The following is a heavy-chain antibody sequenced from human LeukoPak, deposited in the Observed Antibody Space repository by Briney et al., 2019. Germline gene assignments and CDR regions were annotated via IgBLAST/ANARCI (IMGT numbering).Heavy chain of an antibody. CDR1: GGSISSYY. CDR3: ARSEYYYDSSGYYDWGYFQH. CDR2: IYTSGCN. Sequence: RSYTLSLTCTVSGGSISSYYWRWIGQPAGKGLEGIGRIYTSGCNNYNPSLKSRVTMSVATSKSQFSLKLSSVTAADTAVYYCARSEYYYDSSGYYDWGYFQHWGQGTLVTVSS. V-gene: IGHV4-4*07. D-gene: IGHD3-22*01. J-gene: IGHJ1*01.